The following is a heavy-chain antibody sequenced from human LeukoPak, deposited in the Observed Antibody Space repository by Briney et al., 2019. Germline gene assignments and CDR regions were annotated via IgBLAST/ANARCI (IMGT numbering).Heavy chain of an antibody. CDR1: GFTFGDYA. D-gene: IGHD4-11*01. J-gene: IGHJ4*02. V-gene: IGHV3-49*03. CDR3: TGQTTVTMYYFDY. CDR2: IRSKAYGGTT. Sequence: GSLRLSCTASGFTFGDYAMSWFRQAPGKGLEWVGFIRSKAYGGTTEYAASVKGRFTISRDDSKSIAYLQMNSLKTEDTAVYYCTGQTTVTMYYFDYWGQGTLVTVSS.